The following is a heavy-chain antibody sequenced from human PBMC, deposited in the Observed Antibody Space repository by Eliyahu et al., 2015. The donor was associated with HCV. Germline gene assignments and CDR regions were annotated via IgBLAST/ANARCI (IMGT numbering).Heavy chain of an antibody. J-gene: IGHJ6*02. CDR2: IIPILGIA. CDR1: GGTFSSYT. D-gene: IGHD3-22*01. V-gene: IGHV1-69*02. CDR3: ARGNYYDKGGYYYYYYGMDV. Sequence: EVKKPGSSVKVSCKASGGTFSSYTISWVRQAPGQGLEWMGRIIPILGIANYAQKFQGRVTITADKSTSTAYMELSSLRSEDMAVYYCARGNYYDKGGYYYYYYGMDVWGQGTTVTVSS.